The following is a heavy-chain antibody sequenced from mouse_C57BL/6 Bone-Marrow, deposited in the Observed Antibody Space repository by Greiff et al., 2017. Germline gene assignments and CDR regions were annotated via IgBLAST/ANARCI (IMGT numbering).Heavy chain of an antibody. D-gene: IGHD1-1*01. CDR2: INPNNGGT. J-gene: IGHJ4*01. CDR1: GYTFTDYN. CDR3: ERYYCGSRGYAMDY. Sequence: EVQLQQSGPELVKPGASVKIPCKASGYTFTDYNMDWVKQSPGKSLEWIGDINPNNGGTIYNQKFKGKATLTVDKYSSTAYMELRSLTSEENAVYYCERYYCGSRGYAMDYWGQGTSVTVSS. V-gene: IGHV1-18*01.